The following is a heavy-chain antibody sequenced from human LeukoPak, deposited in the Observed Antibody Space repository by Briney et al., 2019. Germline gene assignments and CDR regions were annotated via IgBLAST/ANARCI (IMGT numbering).Heavy chain of an antibody. V-gene: IGHV4-34*01. D-gene: IGHD3-22*01. CDR2: INHSGST. J-gene: IGHJ4*02. CDR1: GGSFSGYY. Sequence: SETLSLTCAVYGGSFSGYYWSWIRQPPGKGLEWIGEINHSGSTNYNPSLKSRVTISIDTSKNQFSLKLRSVTAADTAVYYCARDPKYYYDSSGYYYSDYWGQGTLVTVSS. CDR3: ARDPKYYYDSSGYYYSDY.